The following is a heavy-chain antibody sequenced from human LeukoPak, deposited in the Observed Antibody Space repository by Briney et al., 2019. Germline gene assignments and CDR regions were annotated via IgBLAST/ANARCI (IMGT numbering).Heavy chain of an antibody. V-gene: IGHV4-59*01. CDR3: ARVQYDSSGYYRPATFDY. CDR2: IYYSGST. CDR1: GGSISSYY. J-gene: IGHJ4*02. Sequence: SETLSLTCTVSGGSISSYYWSWIRQPPGKGLEWIGYIYYSGSTNYNPSLKSRVTISVDTSKNQFSLKLSSVTAADTAVYYCARVQYDSSGYYRPATFDYWGQGTLVTVSS. D-gene: IGHD3-22*01.